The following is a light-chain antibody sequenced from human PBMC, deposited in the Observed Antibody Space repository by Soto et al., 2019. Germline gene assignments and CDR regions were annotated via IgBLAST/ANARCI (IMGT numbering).Light chain of an antibody. CDR1: QSVSSY. V-gene: IGKV3-11*01. J-gene: IGKJ3*01. CDR2: DTS. CDR3: QQRSNWPS. Sequence: EIVLTQSPATLSLSPGERATLSCRASQSVSSYLAWYQQKPGQAPRLLIYDTSNRASGIPARFIGSGSGTDFTLTISRLEPEDFAVYYCQQRSNWPSFGPGTKVEIK.